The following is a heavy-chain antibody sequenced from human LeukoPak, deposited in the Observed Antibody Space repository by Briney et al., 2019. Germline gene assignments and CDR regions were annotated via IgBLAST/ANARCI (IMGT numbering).Heavy chain of an antibody. V-gene: IGHV4-4*02. J-gene: IGHJ6*02. Sequence: SETLSLTCAVSGGSINSGNWWSWVRQPPGKGLEWIGEIYHSGSTNYNPSLKSRVTISVDEFENQLSLNLTSVTAADTAVYHCASAPILRGEGGEHYNYGMDVWGQGTTVTVSS. D-gene: IGHD2-2*02. CDR3: ASAPILRGEGGEHYNYGMDV. CDR1: GGSINSGNW. CDR2: IYHSGST.